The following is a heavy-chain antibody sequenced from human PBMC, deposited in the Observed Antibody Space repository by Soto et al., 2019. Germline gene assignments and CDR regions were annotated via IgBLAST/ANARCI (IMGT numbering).Heavy chain of an antibody. CDR1: GYIFVNYG. V-gene: IGHV1-18*03. J-gene: IGHJ6*02. Sequence: QVQLVQSGDAVRKPGSSVKVSCKASGYIFVNYGIAWVRQAPGQGLEWMGWISPYSGNTHYASKVQGRLTMTTDTSRTTLYIVLGSLTSDDMAVYYCAIVANYVTPTPQDVWGQGTTVTVSS. CDR2: ISPYSGNT. CDR3: AIVANYVTPTPQDV. D-gene: IGHD3-16*01.